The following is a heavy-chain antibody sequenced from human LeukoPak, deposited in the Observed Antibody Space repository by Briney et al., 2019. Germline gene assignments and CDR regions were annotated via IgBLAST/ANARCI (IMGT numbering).Heavy chain of an antibody. J-gene: IGHJ4*02. V-gene: IGHV1-18*01. CDR3: AREINGAFDY. CDR1: GYTFLHYD. CDR2: ISPCNGNT. D-gene: IGHD3-10*01. Sequence: ASVKVSCKASGYTFLHYDFNWVRQAPRHGLEWVGWISPCNGNTKYKQSLQGRFTMSTDASTTTAYLEMTGLTSDDTAVYYCAREINGAFDYWGQGTVVTVSS.